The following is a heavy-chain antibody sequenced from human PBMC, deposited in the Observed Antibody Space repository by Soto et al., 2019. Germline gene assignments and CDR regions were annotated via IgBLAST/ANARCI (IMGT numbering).Heavy chain of an antibody. D-gene: IGHD6-19*01. J-gene: IGHJ4*02. V-gene: IGHV1-8*01. CDR2: MDPKTGNT. CDR3: ARGRGWRDY. CDR1: GYSFTSYD. Sequence: QVQLVQSGAEVKKPGASVKVSCRASGYSFTSYDINWVRQATGQGLEWMGWMDPKTGNTDYGQKFQGRVTMTRNTSTSTAYMELSSLTSEDTAVYYCARGRGWRDYWGQGTLVTVSS.